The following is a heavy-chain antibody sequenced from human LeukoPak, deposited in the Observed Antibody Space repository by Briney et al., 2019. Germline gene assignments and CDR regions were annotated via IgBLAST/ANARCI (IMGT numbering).Heavy chain of an antibody. V-gene: IGHV3-53*01. J-gene: IGHJ4*02. Sequence: GGSLRLSCAASGFTFSSYLMHWVRQAPGKGLEWVSLIYSGGSTSYSDSVKGRFTISRDTSKETVYLQMDSLRAEDTAVYYCARVTSRSGYYFDYWGQGSLVTVSS. CDR2: IYSGGST. CDR1: GFTFSSYL. D-gene: IGHD1-14*01. CDR3: ARVTSRSGYYFDY.